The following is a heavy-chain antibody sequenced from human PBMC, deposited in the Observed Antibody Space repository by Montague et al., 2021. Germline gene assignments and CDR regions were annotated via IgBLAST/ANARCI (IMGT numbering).Heavy chain of an antibody. Sequence: SETLSLTRTVSGASITGNIYYWGWIRQSPGKGLEWIGSIYYSGNSFYQPSLKSRITMAVDTSKNQFSLKLISVTAADTAIYYCARVFSSWYVGWFDPWGQGTLVTVSS. D-gene: IGHD6-13*01. CDR2: IYYSGNS. CDR1: GASITGNIYY. J-gene: IGHJ5*02. V-gene: IGHV4-39*07. CDR3: ARVFSSWYVGWFDP.